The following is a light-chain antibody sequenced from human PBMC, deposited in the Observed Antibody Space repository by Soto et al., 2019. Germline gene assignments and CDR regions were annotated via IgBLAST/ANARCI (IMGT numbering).Light chain of an antibody. V-gene: IGLV2-14*01. Sequence: SALTQPASVSGSPGQSITISCTGTSSDVGGYNYVSWYQQHPGKAPKLMIYEVSNRPSGVSNRFSGSKSGNTASLTIPGLQAEDEADYYCSSYTSSSTRVFGGGTKLTVL. J-gene: IGLJ3*02. CDR2: EVS. CDR3: SSYTSSSTRV. CDR1: SSDVGGYNY.